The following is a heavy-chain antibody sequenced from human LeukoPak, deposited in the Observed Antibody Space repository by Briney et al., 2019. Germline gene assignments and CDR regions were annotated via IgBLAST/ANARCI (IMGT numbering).Heavy chain of an antibody. CDR3: ASARYSSGWYDY. CDR1: GYTFTGYY. D-gene: IGHD6-19*01. Sequence: ASVTVSCKASGYTFTGYYMHWVRQAPGQGLEWMGWINPNSGGTNYAQKFQGRVTMTRDTSISTAYMELSRLRSDDTAVYYCASARYSSGWYDYWGQGTLVTVSS. CDR2: INPNSGGT. V-gene: IGHV1-2*02. J-gene: IGHJ4*02.